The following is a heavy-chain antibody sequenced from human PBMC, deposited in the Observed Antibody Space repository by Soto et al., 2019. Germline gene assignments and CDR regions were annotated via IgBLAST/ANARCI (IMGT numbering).Heavy chain of an antibody. V-gene: IGHV4-30-4*01. CDR3: AREKGYISGPKNFDS. J-gene: IGHJ4*02. CDR2: IYDSGSS. Sequence: QVHLEESGPGLVKPSQTLSLTCTVSGASISSGDYFWSWIRQSPGKGLEGIGYIYDSGSSYYNPSLKSRVTMSVDKSKNQFSLKMSSVTAADTAVYYCAREKGYISGPKNFDSWGQGTLVTVSS. D-gene: IGHD5-12*01. CDR1: GASISSGDYF.